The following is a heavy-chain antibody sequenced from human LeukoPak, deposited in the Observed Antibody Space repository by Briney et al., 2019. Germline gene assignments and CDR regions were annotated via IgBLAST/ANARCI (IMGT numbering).Heavy chain of an antibody. CDR1: GFTFSSYA. V-gene: IGHV3-23*01. Sequence: GGSLRLSCAASGFTFSSYAMSWVRQTPGKGLEWVSGISSSGGSTYYADSVKGRFTISRDNSKNTAYLQMNSLRAEDTAVYYCAKDGMASSWVYYFDYWGQGTLVTVSS. D-gene: IGHD6-13*01. CDR3: AKDGMASSWVYYFDY. J-gene: IGHJ4*02. CDR2: ISSSGGST.